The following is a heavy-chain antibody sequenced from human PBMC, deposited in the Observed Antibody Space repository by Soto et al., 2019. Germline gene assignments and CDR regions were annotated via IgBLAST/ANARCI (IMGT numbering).Heavy chain of an antibody. CDR2: ISSSSSTI. CDR3: ARDPPYQLLGPTILGGGLIDY. V-gene: IGHV3-48*01. Sequence: GGSLRLSCAASGFTFSSYSMNWVRQAPGKGLEWVSYISSSSSTIYYADSVKGRFTISRDNAKNSLYLQMNSLRAEDTAVYYCARDPPYQLLGPTILGGGLIDYWGQGTLVTVSS. J-gene: IGHJ4*02. CDR1: GFTFSSYS. D-gene: IGHD2-2*01.